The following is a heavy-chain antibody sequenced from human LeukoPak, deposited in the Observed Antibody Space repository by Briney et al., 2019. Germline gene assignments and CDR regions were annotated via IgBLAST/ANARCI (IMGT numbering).Heavy chain of an antibody. CDR2: ISSSGTST. D-gene: IGHD2-2*02. Sequence: GGSLRLSCAASGFTFSDYYMTWIRQVPGKGLEWVSYISSSGTSTNYADSVKGRFTISRDNAKKSLFLQMSSLRAEDTAVYFCVRAFPLGTYTKGGYYFDYWGQGTLVTVSS. CDR1: GFTFSDYY. CDR3: VRAFPLGTYTKGGYYFDY. J-gene: IGHJ4*02. V-gene: IGHV3-11*05.